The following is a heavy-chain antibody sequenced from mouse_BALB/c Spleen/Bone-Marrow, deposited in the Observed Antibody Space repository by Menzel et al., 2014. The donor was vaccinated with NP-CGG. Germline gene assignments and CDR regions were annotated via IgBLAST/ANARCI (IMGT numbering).Heavy chain of an antibody. CDR2: IDPANGNT. CDR1: GFNIKDTY. V-gene: IGHV14-3*02. J-gene: IGHJ3*01. Sequence: VQLQQSGAELVKPGASVKLSCTASGFNIKDTYMHWVKQRPEQGLEWIGRIDPANGNTKYDPKFQGKATITADTSSHTAYLQLSSLTSEDTAVYYCASYYYGSSLFAYWGQGTLVTVSA. D-gene: IGHD1-1*01. CDR3: ASYYYGSSLFAY.